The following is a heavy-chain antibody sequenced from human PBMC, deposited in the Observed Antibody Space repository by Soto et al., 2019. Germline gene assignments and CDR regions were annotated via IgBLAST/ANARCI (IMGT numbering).Heavy chain of an antibody. V-gene: IGHV4-61*01. J-gene: IGHJ6*02. CDR2: FYDSGST. Sequence: PSETLSLTCTVSGGSVSSGSFYWSWIRRPPGKGLEWIGYFYDSGSTNYSPSLRSRVTMSVDTSKNQFSLKLSSVTAADTAVYYCAASAPPATNYYYAMDVWGQGTTVTVSS. CDR3: AASAPPATNYYYAMDV. CDR1: GGSVSSGSFY. D-gene: IGHD5-12*01.